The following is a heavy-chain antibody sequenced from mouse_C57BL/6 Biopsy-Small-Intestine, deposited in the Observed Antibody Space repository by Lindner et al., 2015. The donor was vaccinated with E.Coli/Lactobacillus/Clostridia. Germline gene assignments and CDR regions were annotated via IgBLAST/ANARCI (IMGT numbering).Heavy chain of an antibody. Sequence: SVKVSCKASGGTFSIYAISWVRQAPGQGLEWMGGIIPIFGTGNYAQKFQGRVTMTTGTSTSTAYMELRSLRSEDTAVYFCARVVYYDYIWGSYQLDYWGQGTLVTVSS. D-gene: IGHD2-4*01. CDR3: ARVVYYDYIWGSYQLDY. J-gene: IGHJ4*01. V-gene: IGHV1-81*01. CDR1: GGTFSIYA. CDR2: IIPIFGTG.